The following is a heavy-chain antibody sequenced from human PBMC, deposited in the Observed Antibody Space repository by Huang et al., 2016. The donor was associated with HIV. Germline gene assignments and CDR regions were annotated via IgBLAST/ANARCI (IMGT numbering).Heavy chain of an antibody. CDR2: ISSYKGHT. D-gene: IGHD6-19*01. CDR1: GYTCTSYG. Sequence: QVQLVQSGAEVKKPGASVKVSCKASGYTCTSYGISWVRQAAGQGLEWMGCISSYKGHTNYAQKLHGRGTMTTETSTSTAYMELRSLRSDDTAVYYCARDRGAVAGTSPGYWGQGTLVTVSS. CDR3: ARDRGAVAGTSPGY. J-gene: IGHJ4*02. V-gene: IGHV1-18*01.